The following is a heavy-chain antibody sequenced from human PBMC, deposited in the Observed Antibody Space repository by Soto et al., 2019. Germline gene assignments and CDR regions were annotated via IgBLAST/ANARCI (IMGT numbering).Heavy chain of an antibody. CDR1: GGSISSYY. V-gene: IGHV4-59*08. J-gene: IGHJ6*03. Sequence: PSETLYLTCTVSGGSISSYYWSWIRQPPGKGLEWIGYIYYSGSTNYNPSLKSRVTISVDTSKNQFSLKLSSVTAADTAVYYCARQEGHYYGSGFYYYMDVWGKGTTVTVSS. D-gene: IGHD3-10*01. CDR2: IYYSGST. CDR3: ARQEGHYYGSGFYYYMDV.